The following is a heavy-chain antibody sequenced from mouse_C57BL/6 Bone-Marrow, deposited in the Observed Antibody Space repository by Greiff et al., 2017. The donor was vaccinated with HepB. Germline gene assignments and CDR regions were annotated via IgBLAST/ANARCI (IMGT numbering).Heavy chain of an antibody. CDR3: ARPLRYYGSSGYYFDY. D-gene: IGHD1-1*01. J-gene: IGHJ2*01. Sequence: QVQLQQPGAELVRPGTSVKLSCKASGYTFTSYWMHWVKQRPGQGLEWIGVIDPSDSYTNYNQKFKGKATLTVDTSSSPAYLQLSSLTSEDSAVYYCARPLRYYGSSGYYFDYWGQGTTLTVSS. V-gene: IGHV1-59*01. CDR2: IDPSDSYT. CDR1: GYTFTSYW.